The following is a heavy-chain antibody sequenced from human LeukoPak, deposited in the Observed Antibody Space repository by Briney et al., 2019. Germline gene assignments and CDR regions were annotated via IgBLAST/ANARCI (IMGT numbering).Heavy chain of an antibody. J-gene: IGHJ4*02. V-gene: IGHV1-2*02. D-gene: IGHD2-15*01. Sequence: ASVKVSCKASGYTLTGYYMHWVRQAPGQGLEWMGWINANSGGTNYAQKFQGRVTMTRDTSISTAYMELSRLKSDDTAVYYCARVFGSCSGGSCSVGYWGQGTLVTVSS. CDR2: INANSGGT. CDR3: ARVFGSCSGGSCSVGY. CDR1: GYTLTGYY.